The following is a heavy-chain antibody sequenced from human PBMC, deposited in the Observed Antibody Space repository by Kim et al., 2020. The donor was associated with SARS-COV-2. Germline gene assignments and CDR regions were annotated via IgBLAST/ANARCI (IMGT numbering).Heavy chain of an antibody. J-gene: IGHJ3*02. CDR1: GGSISSSSYY. D-gene: IGHD3-9*01. CDR2: IYYSGST. Sequence: SETLSLTCTVSGGSISSSSYYWGWIRQPPGKGLEWIGSIYYSGSTYYNPSLKSRVTISVDTSKNQFFLKLSTVTAADTAVYYCARQGGGLRYVYWLQRSPDAFGIWGQGTMVTVSS. V-gene: IGHV4-39*01. CDR3: ARQGGGLRYVYWLQRSPDAFGI.